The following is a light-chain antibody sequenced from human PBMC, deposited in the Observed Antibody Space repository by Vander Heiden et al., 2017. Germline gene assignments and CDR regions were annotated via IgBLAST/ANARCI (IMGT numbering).Light chain of an antibody. CDR1: DIGSRH. CDR2: DDD. J-gene: IGLJ3*02. Sequence: SYALTQSLSLSAALGQTATITCEGHDIGSRHVHWYQRKPGQAPVLVIYDDDYRPSGIPERFSGSNSGNTATLTISRAQAGDEADYFCQVRDSSTNWVFGGGTKMTVL. CDR3: QVRDSSTNWV. V-gene: IGLV3-9*01.